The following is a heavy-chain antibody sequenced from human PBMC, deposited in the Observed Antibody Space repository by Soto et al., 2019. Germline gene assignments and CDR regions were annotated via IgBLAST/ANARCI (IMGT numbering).Heavy chain of an antibody. CDR3: AKVVGIPG. CDR2: ISGSDGST. V-gene: IGHV3-23*01. CDR1: GFTFSTYA. J-gene: IGHJ4*02. D-gene: IGHD2-21*01. Sequence: EVQLLESGGGLVQPGGSLSLSCAASGFTFSTYAMSWVRQAPGKGLEWVSSISGSDGSTYYADSVKGRFTISRDNSKNTLYLQMNSLRAEDTAVYYCAKVVGIPGWGQGTLVTVSS.